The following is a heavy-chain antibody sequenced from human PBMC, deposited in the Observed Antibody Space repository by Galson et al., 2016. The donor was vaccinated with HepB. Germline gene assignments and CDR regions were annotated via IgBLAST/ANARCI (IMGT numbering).Heavy chain of an antibody. V-gene: IGHV4-34*01. Sequence: ETLSLTCAVHGGSFSGYNWTWIRQPPRKGLEWIGEIYHSGGTNCNPSLKSRVTISVDMSKNQFSLNLRSVTAADTAVYYCARPRSGPVGGNYYLDVWGQGTTVTVSS. CDR3: ARPRSGPVGGNYYLDV. CDR1: GGSFSGYN. CDR2: IYHSGGT. J-gene: IGHJ6*03. D-gene: IGHD6-19*01.